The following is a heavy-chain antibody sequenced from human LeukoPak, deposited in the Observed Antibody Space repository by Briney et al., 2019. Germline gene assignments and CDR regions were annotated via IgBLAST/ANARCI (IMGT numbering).Heavy chain of an antibody. CDR1: GFAFRDYY. CDR2: ISSSGSTI. V-gene: IGHV3-11*01. CDR3: ARVCSSSSGGWFDP. J-gene: IGHJ5*02. Sequence: GGSLRLSCAASGFAFRDYYMSWIRQAPGKGLEWVSYISSSGSTIYYADSVKGRFTISRDNAKNSLYLQMNSLRAEDTAVYYCARVCSSSSGGWFDPWGQGTLVTVSS. D-gene: IGHD6-6*01.